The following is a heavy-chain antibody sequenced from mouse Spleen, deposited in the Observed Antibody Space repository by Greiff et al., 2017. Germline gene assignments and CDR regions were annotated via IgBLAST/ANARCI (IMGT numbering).Heavy chain of an antibody. CDR1: GYSITSGYY. CDR2: ISYDGSN. V-gene: IGHV3-6*01. CDR3: ARDDYYGSSPGDY. Sequence: EVKLMESGPGLVKPSQSLSLTCSVTGYSITSGYYWNWIRQFPGNKLEWMGYISYDGSNNYNPSLKNRISITRDTSKNQFFLKLNSVTTEDTATYYCARDDYYGSSPGDYWGQGTTLTVSS. J-gene: IGHJ2*01. D-gene: IGHD1-1*01.